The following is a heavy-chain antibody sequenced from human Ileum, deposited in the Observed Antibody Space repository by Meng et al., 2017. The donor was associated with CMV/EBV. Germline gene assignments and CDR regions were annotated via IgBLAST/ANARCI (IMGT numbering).Heavy chain of an antibody. Sequence: EGRGLESGGSLIQPGGSLRLSCVVSGFTSSDYWVDWVRQVPGKGPLWVSRIGSDGTTIRYADSVKGRFTISGDNAKNTVYLQMNSLRDEDTAIYYCLILPPGYWGQGTLVTVSS. CDR2: IGSDGTTI. D-gene: IGHD2-21*02. V-gene: IGHV3-74*01. CDR1: GFTSSDYW. CDR3: LILPPGY. J-gene: IGHJ4*02.